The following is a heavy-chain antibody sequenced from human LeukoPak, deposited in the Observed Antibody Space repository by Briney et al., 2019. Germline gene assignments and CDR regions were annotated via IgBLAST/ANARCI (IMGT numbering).Heavy chain of an antibody. V-gene: IGHV3-74*01. CDR3: ARADGDYRNFDF. J-gene: IGHJ4*02. D-gene: IGHD4-17*01. Sequence: GGSLRLSCAASGFTFSNYWMYWVRQAPGKGLVWVSHLNRDGSSATYADSVKGRFTISRDNAKNTVYLQTNSLRAEDTAVYYCARADGDYRNFDFWGQGTLVTVSS. CDR2: LNRDGSSA. CDR1: GFTFSNYW.